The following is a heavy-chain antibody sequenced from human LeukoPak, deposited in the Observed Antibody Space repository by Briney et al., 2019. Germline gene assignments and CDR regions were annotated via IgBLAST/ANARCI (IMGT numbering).Heavy chain of an antibody. J-gene: IGHJ4*02. D-gene: IGHD3-9*01. CDR2: INTGSYYI. CDR3: ARADYDILTLPDY. Sequence: GGSLRLSCAASGFSFSSYSVNWVRQAPGRGLEWVSSINTGSYYIYYADSVKGRFTISRDNAKNSLYLQMNSLRAEDTAVYYCARADYDILTLPDYWGQGTLVTVSS. CDR1: GFSFSSYS. V-gene: IGHV3-21*01.